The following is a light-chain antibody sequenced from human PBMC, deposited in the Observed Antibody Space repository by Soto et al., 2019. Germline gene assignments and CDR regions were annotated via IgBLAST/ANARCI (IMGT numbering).Light chain of an antibody. CDR1: SSDIGAYNH. J-gene: IGLJ3*02. V-gene: IGLV2-14*01. CDR2: EVT. CDR3: SSYTTSDTWV. Sequence: QSALTQPGSGSGSPGQSITISCTGTSSDIGAYNHVSWYQQYPGKAPTLMIYEVTNRPSGVSSRFSGSKSSNSASLSISGLPAEDEGDYSCSSYTTSDTWVFGGGTKVTVL.